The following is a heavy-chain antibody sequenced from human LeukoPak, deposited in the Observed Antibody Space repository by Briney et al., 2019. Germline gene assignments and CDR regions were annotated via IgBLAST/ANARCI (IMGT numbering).Heavy chain of an antibody. J-gene: IGHJ4*02. Sequence: PSGTLSLTCTVSGGSIISSDWWSWVRQPPGKGLEWIGEIYHSGATNYNPSLKSRVTISVDNSKNQFSLKLSSVTAADTAVYYCARFPSYGSGYYYSDYWGQGTLVTVSS. CDR2: IYHSGAT. D-gene: IGHD3-10*01. CDR3: ARFPSYGSGYYYSDY. CDR1: GGSIISSDW. V-gene: IGHV4-4*02.